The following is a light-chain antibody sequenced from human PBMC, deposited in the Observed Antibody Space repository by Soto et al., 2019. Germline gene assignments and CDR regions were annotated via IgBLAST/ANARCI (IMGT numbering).Light chain of an antibody. CDR2: GAS. Sequence: EIVLTQSPGTLSLSPGERATLSCRASQSVGSNYLAWYQQKPGQAPRLLIYGASSRPTGIPDRVSGSGSGTDFTLSISRLEPEDFAVYYCQQYGNSPWTFGQGTKVDIK. V-gene: IGKV3-20*01. J-gene: IGKJ1*01. CDR3: QQYGNSPWT. CDR1: QSVGSNY.